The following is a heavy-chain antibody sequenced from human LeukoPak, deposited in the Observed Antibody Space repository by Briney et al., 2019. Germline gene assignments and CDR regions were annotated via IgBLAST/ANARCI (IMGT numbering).Heavy chain of an antibody. D-gene: IGHD5-12*01. V-gene: IGHV3-23*01. CDR1: GFTFSSYA. CDR3: ARVGYSGHDYDY. J-gene: IGHJ4*02. Sequence: GGSLRLSCEASGFTFSSYAMSWVRQAPGKGLEWVSVISGSGDSTYYADSVGRRCTSSRDNSKDALYLQMNSLRDEDTAVYYCARVGYSGHDYDYGGQGTLVTVSS. CDR2: ISGSGDST.